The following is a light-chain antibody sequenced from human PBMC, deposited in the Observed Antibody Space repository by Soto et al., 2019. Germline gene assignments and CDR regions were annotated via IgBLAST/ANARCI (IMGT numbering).Light chain of an antibody. CDR2: DAS. V-gene: IGKV3-15*01. CDR3: QQYQNLWT. Sequence: EIVLTQSPATLSLSPGERATLSCGASQSIGSYLAWYQQKPGLAPRLLIYDASTRATGIPARFSGSGSGTEFTLTISGLQSEDFALYYCQQYQNLWTFGQGTKVDI. J-gene: IGKJ1*01. CDR1: QSIGSY.